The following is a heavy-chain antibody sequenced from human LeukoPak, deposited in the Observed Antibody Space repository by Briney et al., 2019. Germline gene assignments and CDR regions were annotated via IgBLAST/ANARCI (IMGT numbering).Heavy chain of an antibody. CDR1: GGSISSSSYS. Sequence: SETLSLTCTVSGGSISSSSYSWGWIRQPPGKGLEWIGSIYYSGSTYYHPSLKSRVTISVDTSKNQFSLKLGSVTAADTAVYYCARHWRHVGPYTPADSYGFIDYWGQGTLVTVSS. CDR2: IYYSGST. V-gene: IGHV4-39*01. J-gene: IGHJ4*02. CDR3: ARHWRHVGPYTPADSYGFIDY. D-gene: IGHD5-18*01.